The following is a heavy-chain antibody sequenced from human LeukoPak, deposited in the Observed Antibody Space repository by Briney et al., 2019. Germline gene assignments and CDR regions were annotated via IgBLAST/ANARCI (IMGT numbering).Heavy chain of an antibody. Sequence: KPGGSLRLSCAASGFTFSSYSMNWVRQASGKGLEWVSSISSSSSYIYYADSVKGRFTISRDNAKNSLYLQMNSLRAEDTAVYYCARDQSSAAGISLYYYYYYMDVWGKGTTVTVSS. V-gene: IGHV3-21*01. CDR1: GFTFSSYS. J-gene: IGHJ6*03. CDR2: ISSSSSYI. CDR3: ARDQSSAAGISLYYYYYYMDV. D-gene: IGHD6-13*01.